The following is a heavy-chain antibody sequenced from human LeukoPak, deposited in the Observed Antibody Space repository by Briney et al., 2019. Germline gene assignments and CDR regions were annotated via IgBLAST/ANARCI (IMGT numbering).Heavy chain of an antibody. Sequence: ASVKVSCKASGGTFSSYTISWVRQAPGQGLEWMGGIIPILNITDYAQNFQGRVTLTADKSTSTAYMELSTLRSEDTAVYYCAKDGVVVVATSVYYYYYGMDVWGQGTTVTVSS. V-gene: IGHV1-69*10. CDR1: GGTFSSYT. CDR3: AKDGVVVVATSVYYYYYGMDV. J-gene: IGHJ6*02. D-gene: IGHD2-2*01. CDR2: IIPILNIT.